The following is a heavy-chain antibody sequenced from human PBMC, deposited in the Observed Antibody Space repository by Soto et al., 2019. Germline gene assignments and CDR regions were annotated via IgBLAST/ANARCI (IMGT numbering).Heavy chain of an antibody. D-gene: IGHD5-18*01. CDR2: IKQDGSEK. V-gene: IGHV3-7*03. CDR3: ARDLPHYSYGYFGYYHGMDV. CDR1: GFTFSSYW. J-gene: IGHJ6*02. Sequence: PGVSLRLSCAASGFTFSSYWMSWVRQAPGKGLEWVANIKQDGSEKYYVDSVKGRFTISRDNAKNSLYLQMNSLRAEDTAVYYCARDLPHYSYGYFGYYHGMDVWGQGTTVTVSS.